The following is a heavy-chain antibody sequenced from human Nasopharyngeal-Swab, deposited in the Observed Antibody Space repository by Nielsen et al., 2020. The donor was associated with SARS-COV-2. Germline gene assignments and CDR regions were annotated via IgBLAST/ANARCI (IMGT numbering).Heavy chain of an antibody. V-gene: IGHV3-48*03. J-gene: IGHJ4*02. Sequence: GGSPRLSCRASGFIFSNYDLSWVRQAPGKGLEWVSYIMSTGTTIDYADSVKGRFTISRDNAKNSLYLQMSNLRAEDTAVYYCACLDMYTTGFWGQGTLVTVSS. CDR2: IMSTGTTI. CDR1: GFIFSNYD. D-gene: IGHD5-24*01. CDR3: ACLDMYTTGF.